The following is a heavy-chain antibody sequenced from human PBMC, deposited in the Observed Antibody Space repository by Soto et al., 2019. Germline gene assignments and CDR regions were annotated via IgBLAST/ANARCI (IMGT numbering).Heavy chain of an antibody. CDR2: ISSYNGNT. D-gene: IGHD3-10*01. Sequence: GASVKVSCKASGYTFTSYSVSWVRQAPGQGLEWMGWISSYNGNTNYAQELQGRVSMTIDTSTSTAYMDLRSLRSDDTAVYYCASATITMIRGVTYYNYGMDVWGQGTTVTVSS. CDR3: ASATITMIRGVTYYNYGMDV. J-gene: IGHJ6*02. V-gene: IGHV1-18*04. CDR1: GYTFTSYS.